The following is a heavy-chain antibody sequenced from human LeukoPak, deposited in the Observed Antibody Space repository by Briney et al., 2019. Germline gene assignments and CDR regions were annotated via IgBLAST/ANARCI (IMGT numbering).Heavy chain of an antibody. J-gene: IGHJ4*02. CDR3: ARDRGGTFDY. CDR1: GFTFSSYS. Sequence: GGSLRLSCAASGFTFSSYSMNWVRQAPGKGLEWVSYISSSSSTIYYADSVKGRFTISRDNAKNSLCLQMNSLRAEDTAVYYCARDRGGTFDYWGQGTLVTVSS. V-gene: IGHV3-48*01. CDR2: ISSSSSTI. D-gene: IGHD1-1*01.